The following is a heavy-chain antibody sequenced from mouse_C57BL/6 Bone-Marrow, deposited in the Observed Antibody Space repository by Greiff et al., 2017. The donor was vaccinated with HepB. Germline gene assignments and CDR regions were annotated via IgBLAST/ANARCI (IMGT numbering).Heavy chain of an antibody. V-gene: IGHV5-12*01. CDR3: ARQGIYYGYPYAMDY. D-gene: IGHD2-2*01. Sequence: EVKLVESGGGLVQPGGSLKLSCAASGFTFSDYYMYWVRQTPEKRLEWVAYISNGGGSTYYPDTVKGRFTISRDNAKNTLYLQMSRLKSEDTAMYYCARQGIYYGYPYAMDYWGQGTSVTVSS. J-gene: IGHJ4*01. CDR1: GFTFSDYY. CDR2: ISNGGGST.